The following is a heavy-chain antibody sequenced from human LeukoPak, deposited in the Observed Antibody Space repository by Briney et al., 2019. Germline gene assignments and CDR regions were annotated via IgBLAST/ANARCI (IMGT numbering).Heavy chain of an antibody. CDR2: TYYRSKWYH. CDR1: GDSVSTNSAA. CDR3: TRGNRDFDS. Sequence: SQTLSLTCAVSGDSVSTNSAAWNWIRQSPSRGLEWLGRTYYRSKWYHDYAPSVQSRITINPDTSKNQFSLHLNSVTPEDTAVYYCTRGNRDFDSWGQGTLVTVSS. J-gene: IGHJ5*01. D-gene: IGHD2-21*02. V-gene: IGHV6-1*01.